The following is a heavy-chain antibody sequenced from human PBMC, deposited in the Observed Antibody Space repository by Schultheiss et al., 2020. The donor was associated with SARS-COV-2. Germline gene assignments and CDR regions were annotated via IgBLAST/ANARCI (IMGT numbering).Heavy chain of an antibody. D-gene: IGHD3-9*01. J-gene: IGHJ4*02. CDR2: INHSGST. CDR1: GGSISSGGYS. V-gene: IGHV4-39*01. CDR3: VRHTPGQQGRFFDWSFDY. Sequence: SETLSLTCAVSGGSISSGGYSWSWIRQPPGKGLEWIGEINHSGSTNYNPSLKSRVTISVDTSKNQFSLKLSSVTAADTAIYYCVRHTPGQQGRFFDWSFDYWGQGTLVTVSS.